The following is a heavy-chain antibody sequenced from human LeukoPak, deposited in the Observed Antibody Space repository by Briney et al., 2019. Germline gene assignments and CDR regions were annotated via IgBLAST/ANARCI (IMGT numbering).Heavy chain of an antibody. CDR1: GGSISSGDYY. CDR3: ARVSIVVVVADY. Sequence: SETLSLTCTVSGGSISSGDYYWSWIRQPPGKGLEWIGYIYYSGSTYYNPSLKSRVTISVDTSKNQFSLKLSSVTAADTAVYYCARVSIVVVVADYWGQGTLVTVSS. V-gene: IGHV4-30-4*01. J-gene: IGHJ4*02. CDR2: IYYSGST. D-gene: IGHD2-15*01.